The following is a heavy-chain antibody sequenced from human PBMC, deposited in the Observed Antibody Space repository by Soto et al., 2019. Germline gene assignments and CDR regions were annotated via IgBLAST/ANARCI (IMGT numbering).Heavy chain of an antibody. CDR3: AKDIGITVSGMDPNY. J-gene: IGHJ4*02. D-gene: IGHD1-1*01. CDR1: GFIFRTFD. CDR2: IAHDGSHE. V-gene: IGHV3-30*13. Sequence: QVRLVESGGGVVQPGRSLRLSCAASGFIFRTFDMHWVRQTPGRGLEWVALIAHDGSHEFHADSVKGRFTISRDNSKDRLYLQMNSLRVEYTGIYYCAKDIGITVSGMDPNYWGQGILVTVSS.